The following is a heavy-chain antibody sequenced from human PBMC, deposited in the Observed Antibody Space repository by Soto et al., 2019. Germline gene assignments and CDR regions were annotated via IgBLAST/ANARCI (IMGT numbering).Heavy chain of an antibody. Sequence: QVQLQQWGAGLLKPSEILSLTCSVYGGSYNGYYWSWIRQPPGTGLEWIGEIKHRGSTNYNPSLKSRVTISVDTSKNQFSLKLTSVTAADTAVYYCARDKITGLFDYWGQGTLVTVSS. CDR1: GGSYNGYY. J-gene: IGHJ4*02. V-gene: IGHV4-34*01. D-gene: IGHD2-8*02. CDR2: IKHRGST. CDR3: ARDKITGLFDY.